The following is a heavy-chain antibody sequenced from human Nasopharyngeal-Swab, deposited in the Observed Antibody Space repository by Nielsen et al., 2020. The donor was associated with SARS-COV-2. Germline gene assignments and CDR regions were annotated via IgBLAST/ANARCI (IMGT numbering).Heavy chain of an antibody. J-gene: IGHJ4*02. CDR1: GGTFSSYA. D-gene: IGHD6-6*01. CDR2: IIPIFGTA. CDR3: ARSGYSNSDIDY. Sequence: SVKVACKASGGTFSSYAISWVRQAPGQGLEWMGGIIPIFGTADYAQKFQDRVTITADESTSTAYMELSSLRSEDTAVYYCARSGYSNSDIDYWGQGTLVTVST. V-gene: IGHV1-69*13.